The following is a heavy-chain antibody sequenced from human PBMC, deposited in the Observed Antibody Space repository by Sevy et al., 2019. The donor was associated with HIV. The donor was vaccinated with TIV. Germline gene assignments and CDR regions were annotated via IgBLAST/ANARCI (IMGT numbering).Heavy chain of an antibody. CDR3: AKERNCGRDCLYFQH. Sequence: GESLKISCAASGFTFDDYTMHWVRQAPGKGLEWVSLINWNGDDTYYADSVKGRFTISRDNSRNSLYLQMNRLRTEDTALYYCAKERNCGRDCLYFQHWGQGTLVTVSS. D-gene: IGHD2-21*02. V-gene: IGHV3-43*01. CDR1: GFTFDDYT. J-gene: IGHJ1*01. CDR2: INWNGDDT.